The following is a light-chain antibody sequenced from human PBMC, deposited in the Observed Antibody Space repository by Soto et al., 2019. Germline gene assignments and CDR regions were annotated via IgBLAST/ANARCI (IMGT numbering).Light chain of an antibody. Sequence: RQYSSSHYASVGSSVTLTYRASQSISIYLSWYQQKPGKAPRLLINIASTRQAGVPARFSGSGSGTEFTLAISSLEPEDSAAYYCQQRCNSPETFGGGSKVDVK. CDR1: QSISIY. J-gene: IGKJ4*01. V-gene: IGKV1-39*01. CDR2: IAS. CDR3: QQRCNSPET.